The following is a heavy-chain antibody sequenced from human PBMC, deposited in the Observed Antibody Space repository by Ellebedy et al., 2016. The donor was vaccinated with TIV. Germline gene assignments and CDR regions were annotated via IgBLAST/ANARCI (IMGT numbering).Heavy chain of an antibody. D-gene: IGHD2-2*01. V-gene: IGHV1-18*04. Sequence: ASVKVSCKASGYTFTSYGISWVRQAPGQGLEWMGWISTYNGNTNYAQKLQGRVTMTTDTSTSTAYMELSSLRSEDTAVYYCASKDIVVVPAAMTYYYGMDVWGQGTTVTVSS. CDR3: ASKDIVVVPAAMTYYYGMDV. CDR1: GYTFTSYG. CDR2: ISTYNGNT. J-gene: IGHJ6*02.